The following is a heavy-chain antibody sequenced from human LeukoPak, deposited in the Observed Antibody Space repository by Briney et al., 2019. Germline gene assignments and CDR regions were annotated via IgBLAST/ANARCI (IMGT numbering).Heavy chain of an antibody. CDR3: ARSSSVTIPGYYFDY. Sequence: GASVKVSCKASDYTFTSYGISWVRQAPGQGLEWMGWISAYNGNTNYAQKLQGRVTMTTDTPTSTAYMELRSLRSDDTAVYYCARSSSVTIPGYYFDYWGQGTLVTVSS. V-gene: IGHV1-18*01. CDR2: ISAYNGNT. J-gene: IGHJ4*02. CDR1: DYTFTSYG. D-gene: IGHD2-21*01.